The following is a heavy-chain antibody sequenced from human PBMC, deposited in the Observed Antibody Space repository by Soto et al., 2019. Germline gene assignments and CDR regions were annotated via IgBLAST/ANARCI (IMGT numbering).Heavy chain of an antibody. D-gene: IGHD3-10*01. Sequence: PSETLSLPYAVYGGSFSGYYWSWIRQPPGKGLEWIGEINHSGSTNYNPSLKSRVTISVDTSKNQFSLKLSSVTAADTAVYYCARGRDGSGSYYRPYYYYYMDVWGKGTTVTVSS. V-gene: IGHV4-34*01. CDR1: GGSFSGYY. CDR3: ARGRDGSGSYYRPYYYYYMDV. CDR2: INHSGST. J-gene: IGHJ6*03.